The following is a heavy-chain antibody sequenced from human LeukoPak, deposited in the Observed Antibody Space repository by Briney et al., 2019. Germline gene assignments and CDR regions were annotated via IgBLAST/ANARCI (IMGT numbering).Heavy chain of an antibody. V-gene: IGHV3-64D*08. CDR3: AKAPVGATSYFDS. J-gene: IGHJ4*02. CDR2: IRSNGGIT. Sequence: PGGSLRLSRSASGFTFSSYAMHWVRQAPGTGLEYVSGIRSNGGITYYADSVKGRFSISRDNSKNILYLQMSSLRPEDTAVYYCAKAPVGATSYFDSWGQGTLVTVSS. CDR1: GFTFSSYA. D-gene: IGHD1-26*01.